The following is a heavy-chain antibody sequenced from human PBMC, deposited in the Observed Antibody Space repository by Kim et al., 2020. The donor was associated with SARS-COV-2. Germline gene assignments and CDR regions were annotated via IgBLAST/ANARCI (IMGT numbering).Heavy chain of an antibody. J-gene: IGHJ4*02. CDR2: IWYDGSNK. CDR3: AKETTGGYSYGPDY. V-gene: IGHV3-33*06. CDR1: GFTFSSYG. D-gene: IGHD5-18*01. Sequence: GGSLRLSCAASGFTFSSYGMHWVRQAPGKGLEWVAVIWYDGSNKYYADSVKGRFTISRDNSKNTLYLQMNSLRAEDTAVYYCAKETTGGYSYGPDYWGQGTLVTVSS.